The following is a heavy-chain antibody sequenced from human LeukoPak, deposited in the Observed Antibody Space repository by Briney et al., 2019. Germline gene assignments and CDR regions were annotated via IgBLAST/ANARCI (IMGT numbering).Heavy chain of an antibody. Sequence: PSETLSLTCTVSGGSISSSSYYWGRIRQPTGKGLEWIGRIYYSGSTYSNPTLRSRVTISVDTSKNQLSLQLSSVTAADAAVYYGARVLRFLEWSENWFDPWGQGTLVTVSS. CDR1: GGSISSSSYY. CDR3: ARVLRFLEWSENWFDP. J-gene: IGHJ5*02. CDR2: IYYSGST. D-gene: IGHD3-3*01. V-gene: IGHV4-39*01.